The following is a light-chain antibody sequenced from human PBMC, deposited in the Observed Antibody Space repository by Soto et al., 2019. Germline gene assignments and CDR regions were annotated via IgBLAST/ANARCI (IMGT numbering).Light chain of an antibody. CDR3: QQRSNGPLFT. Sequence: EIVLTQSPATLSLSPGERATLSCRASQSIGSNLAWYQQKPGQAPRLLIYDASNRATGITARLSGKGSGTGFTLTISSIEPEDFAVYYCQQRSNGPLFTFGPGTRVDIK. CDR1: QSIGSN. J-gene: IGKJ3*01. CDR2: DAS. V-gene: IGKV3-11*01.